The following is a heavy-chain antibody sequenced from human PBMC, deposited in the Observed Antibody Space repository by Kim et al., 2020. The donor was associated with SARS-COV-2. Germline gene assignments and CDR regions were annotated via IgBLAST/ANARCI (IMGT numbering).Heavy chain of an antibody. Sequence: SVKGRFTSSRDNSKNTLYLQMNSLRAEDTAVYYCARDYTRYSSDLDAFDIWGQGTMVTVSS. D-gene: IGHD6-19*01. J-gene: IGHJ3*02. V-gene: IGHV3-30*07. CDR3: ARDYTRYSSDLDAFDI.